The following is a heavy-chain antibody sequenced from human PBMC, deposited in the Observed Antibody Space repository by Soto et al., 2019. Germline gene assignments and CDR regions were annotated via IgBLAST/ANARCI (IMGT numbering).Heavy chain of an antibody. D-gene: IGHD3-16*02. CDR3: TTQRYVWGSYRYNWFDP. J-gene: IGHJ5*02. V-gene: IGHV3-15*07. CDR1: GFTFSNAW. CDR2: IKSKTDGGTT. Sequence: EVQLVEYGGGLVKPGGSLRLSCAASGFTFSNAWMNWVRQAPGKGLEWVGRIKSKTDGGTTDYAAPVKGRFTISRDDSKNTLYLQMNSLKTEDTAVYYCTTQRYVWGSYRYNWFDPWGQGTLVTVSS.